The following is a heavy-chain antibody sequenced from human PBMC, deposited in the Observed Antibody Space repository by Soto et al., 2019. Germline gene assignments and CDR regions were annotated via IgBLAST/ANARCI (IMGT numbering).Heavy chain of an antibody. CDR3: VRGGGGYGNGTIDY. D-gene: IGHD5-18*01. Sequence: ETLSLTCTVSGGSISNYYWSWVRQSPGKGLEWIGYISYIGTTNYNPSLKSRVTISLDTSKNQFSLKLRSVTAADTAVYYCVRGGGGYGNGTIDYWGQGTLVTVSS. J-gene: IGHJ4*02. CDR2: ISYIGTT. CDR1: GGSISNYY. V-gene: IGHV4-59*01.